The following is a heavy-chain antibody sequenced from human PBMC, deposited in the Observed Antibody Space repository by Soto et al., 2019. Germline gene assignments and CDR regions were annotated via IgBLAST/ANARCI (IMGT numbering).Heavy chain of an antibody. V-gene: IGHV3-48*02. CDR3: ARADFSMKY. Sequence: EVQLVESGGGLVQPGGSLRLSCAASGFTFSSYSMNWVRQAPGKGLECVSYISSSSNNIYYADSVKGRFTISRDNAKNSLYLQLNSLRDEDTAVYYWARADFSMKYWGQGTLVTVSS. CDR1: GFTFSSYS. J-gene: IGHJ4*02. CDR2: ISSSSNNI. D-gene: IGHD3-3*01.